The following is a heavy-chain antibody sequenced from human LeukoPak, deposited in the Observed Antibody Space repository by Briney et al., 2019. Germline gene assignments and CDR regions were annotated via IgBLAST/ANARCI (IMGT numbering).Heavy chain of an antibody. D-gene: IGHD2-2*01. V-gene: IGHV3-33*01. Sequence: GGSQRLSCAASGFTFSTYGMHWVRQAPGKGLEWVSLIWYDGSKKYYADSVKGRFTISRDNSKNTLYLQMTSLRAEDTAVYYCARDLNIVVGPVHHWGQGTLVTVSS. CDR2: IWYDGSKK. CDR1: GFTFSTYG. CDR3: ARDLNIVVGPVHH. J-gene: IGHJ1*01.